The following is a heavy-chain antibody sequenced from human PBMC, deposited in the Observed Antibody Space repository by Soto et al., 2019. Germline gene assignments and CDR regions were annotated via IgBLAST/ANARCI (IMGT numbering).Heavy chain of an antibody. Sequence: GGSLRLSCTGSGFTFGDYAMSWFRQAPGKGLEWVGFIRSKAYGGTTEYAASVRGRFTISRDDSKSIAYLQMNSLKTEDTAVYYCSRDSSTSYGDYYYGMDVRGQGTTVTVSS. CDR2: IRSKAYGGTT. V-gene: IGHV3-49*03. CDR1: GFTFGDYA. D-gene: IGHD4-17*01. CDR3: SRDSSTSYGDYYYGMDV. J-gene: IGHJ6*02.